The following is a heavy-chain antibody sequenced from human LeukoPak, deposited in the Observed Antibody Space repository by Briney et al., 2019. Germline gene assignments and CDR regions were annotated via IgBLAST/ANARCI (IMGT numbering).Heavy chain of an antibody. CDR3: ARDGPYIAAAGTDYYFDY. CDR1: GYTFTSYG. J-gene: IGHJ4*02. CDR2: ISAYNGNT. V-gene: IGHV1-18*01. Sequence: ASVKVSCKASGYTFTSYGISWVRQAPGQGLEWMGWISAYNGNTNYAQKLQGRVTMTTDTSTSTAYMELRSLRSDDTAVYYCARDGPYIAAAGTDYYFDYWGQGTLVTVSS. D-gene: IGHD6-13*01.